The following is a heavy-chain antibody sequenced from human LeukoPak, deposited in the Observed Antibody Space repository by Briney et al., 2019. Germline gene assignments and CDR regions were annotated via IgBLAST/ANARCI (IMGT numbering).Heavy chain of an antibody. Sequence: SETLSLTCTVSGGSVSRDSYYWSWIRQPPGKGLEWIGYIYYSGSTNYNPSLKSRVTISVDTSKNQVSLKLSSVTAADTAVYYCARQGAGVPFDYWGRGTLVTVSS. D-gene: IGHD3-10*01. CDR2: IYYSGST. CDR3: ARQGAGVPFDY. J-gene: IGHJ4*02. V-gene: IGHV4-61*01. CDR1: GGSVSRDSYY.